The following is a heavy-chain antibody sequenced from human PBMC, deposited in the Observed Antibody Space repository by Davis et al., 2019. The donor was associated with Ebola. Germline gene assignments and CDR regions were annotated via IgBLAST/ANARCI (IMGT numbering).Heavy chain of an antibody. J-gene: IGHJ4*02. D-gene: IGHD2-15*01. CDR2: INHSGST. V-gene: IGHV4-34*01. Sequence: SETLSLTCAVYGGSFSGYYWSWIRQPPGKGLEWIGEINHSGSTNYNPSLKSRVTISVDTSKNQFSLKLSSVTAADTAVYYCARDALGETAPLDYWGQGTLVTVSS. CDR1: GGSFSGYY. CDR3: ARDALGETAPLDY.